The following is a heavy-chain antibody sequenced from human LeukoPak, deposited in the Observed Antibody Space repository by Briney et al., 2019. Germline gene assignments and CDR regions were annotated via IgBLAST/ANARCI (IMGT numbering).Heavy chain of an antibody. D-gene: IGHD3-22*01. V-gene: IGHV1-18*01. J-gene: IGHJ4*02. CDR1: GYTFTSYG. Sequence: ASVKVSCKASGYTFTSYGISWVRQAPGQGLEWMGWISAYNGNTNYAQKLQGRVTMTTDTSTSTAYMELRSLRSDDTAVYYCARNYYDSSGYYYSDYWGQGILVTVSS. CDR3: ARNYYDSSGYYYSDY. CDR2: ISAYNGNT.